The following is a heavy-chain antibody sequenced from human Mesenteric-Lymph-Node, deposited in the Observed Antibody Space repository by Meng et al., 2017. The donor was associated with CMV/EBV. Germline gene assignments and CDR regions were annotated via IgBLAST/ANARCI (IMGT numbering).Heavy chain of an antibody. CDR1: GGTFDSHA. D-gene: IGHD3-22*01. J-gene: IGHJ4*02. V-gene: IGHV1-69*04. Sequence: KASGGTFDSHAIAWVRQGPRQGLEWMGRIIPVIGTGNYAQKFQGRVTITADKSTSTVYMELYSLTSEDTAVYYCARGRDSSGFHFDYWGQGTLVTASS. CDR2: IIPVIGTG. CDR3: ARGRDSSGFHFDY.